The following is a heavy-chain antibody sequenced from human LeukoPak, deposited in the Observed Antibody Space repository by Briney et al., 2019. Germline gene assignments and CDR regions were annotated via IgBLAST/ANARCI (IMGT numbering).Heavy chain of an antibody. CDR1: GDSISSYY. Sequence: SETLSLTCTVSGDSISSYYWSWIRQSAGKGLEWIGRIYSSGSTDYNPSLKSRVTMSVDTSRNQFSLKLSSVTAADTAVYYCARSRGRIAAAGMFDYWGQGTLVTVSS. CDR2: IYSSGST. CDR3: ARSRGRIAAAGMFDY. V-gene: IGHV4-4*07. J-gene: IGHJ4*02. D-gene: IGHD6-13*01.